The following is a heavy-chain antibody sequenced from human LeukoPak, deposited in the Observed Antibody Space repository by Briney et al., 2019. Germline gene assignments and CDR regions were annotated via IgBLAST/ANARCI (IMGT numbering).Heavy chain of an antibody. D-gene: IGHD3-10*01. CDR3: ARGGDYYGSGIPFDF. Sequence: KSSETLSLTCAVYGGSFSGYYWSWIRQSPRKGLEWIGEINHSGGTNFSPALKSRVTISVDTSKRRFSLNLNSVTAADTAVYYCARGGDYYGSGIPFDFWGQGTLVTVSS. V-gene: IGHV4-34*01. CDR1: GGSFSGYY. CDR2: INHSGGT. J-gene: IGHJ4*02.